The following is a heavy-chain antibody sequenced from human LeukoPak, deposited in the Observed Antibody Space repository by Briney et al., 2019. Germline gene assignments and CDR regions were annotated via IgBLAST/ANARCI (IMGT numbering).Heavy chain of an antibody. CDR2: IIPIYNRT. CDR1: GGTFSTYA. CDR3: ARGTYYSDSSDYYPIPPND. Sequence: SVKVSCKASGGTFSTYAITWVRQAPGQGLEWMGGIIPIYNRTNYAQKFQGRVTVTTDESTSTAHLELSSLRSDDTAVYYCARGTYYSDSSDYYPIPPNDWGQGTLVTVSS. V-gene: IGHV1-69*05. D-gene: IGHD3-22*01. J-gene: IGHJ4*02.